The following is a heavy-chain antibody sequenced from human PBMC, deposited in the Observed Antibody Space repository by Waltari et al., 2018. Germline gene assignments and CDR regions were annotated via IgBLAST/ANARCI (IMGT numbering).Heavy chain of an antibody. V-gene: IGHV4-61*02. CDR1: GGSISSRSYY. CDR2: IYGSGTS. D-gene: IGHD6-19*01. J-gene: IGHJ3*02. Sequence: QVQLQESGPGLVKPSQTLSLTCTVSGGSISSRSYYWSWIRQPAGKGLEWIARIYGSGTSNYNPSFKSRVTISVDTSKNQFSLGLNSVTAADTAVYYCARAFRAGGAFDIWGQGTMVTVSS. CDR3: ARAFRAGGAFDI.